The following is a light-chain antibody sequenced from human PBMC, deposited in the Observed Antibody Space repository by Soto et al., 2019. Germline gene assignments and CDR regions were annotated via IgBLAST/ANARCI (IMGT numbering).Light chain of an antibody. CDR3: QQYGSSPPWT. Sequence: EIALTQSPGTLSLSPGERATLSCRASQSVSSSYLAWYQQKPGQAPRLLIYGASSRATGIPDRFSGSGSGTDFNLTISRLEPEDFAVYYCQQYGSSPPWTFGQGTKVEIK. CDR1: QSVSSSY. CDR2: GAS. J-gene: IGKJ1*01. V-gene: IGKV3-20*01.